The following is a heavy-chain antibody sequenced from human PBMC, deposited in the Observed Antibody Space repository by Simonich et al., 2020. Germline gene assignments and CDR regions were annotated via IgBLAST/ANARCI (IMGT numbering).Heavy chain of an antibody. J-gene: IGHJ4*02. CDR1: GFSLSTRGVG. CDR2: IYWNDYK. Sequence: QXXLKEXXPTLVKPTQTLXXTCTFSGFSLSTRGVGVGWIRQPPGKALEWLARIYWNDYKRXSPSLKSRLTITKXXXXXQVVLTMTNXDPXXTATYYXXHRRGFFDYWGQXTLVTVSS. V-gene: IGHV2-5*01. CDR3: XHRRGFFDY.